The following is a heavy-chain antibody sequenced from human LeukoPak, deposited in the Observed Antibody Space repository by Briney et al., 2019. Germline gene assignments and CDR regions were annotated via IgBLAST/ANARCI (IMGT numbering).Heavy chain of an antibody. CDR1: GGSFSGYY. J-gene: IGHJ4*02. D-gene: IGHD3-22*01. Sequence: SETLSLTCAVYGGSFSGYYWGWIRQPPGKGLEWSGSFFHSGNTYYKPSLKSRVTISIDTSKNQFSLKVTSVTAADTAVYYCARGGQMSYYYDSSGYYPKLPNWGQGTLVTVSS. V-gene: IGHV4-38-2*01. CDR3: ARGGQMSYYYDSSGYYPKLPN. CDR2: FFHSGNT.